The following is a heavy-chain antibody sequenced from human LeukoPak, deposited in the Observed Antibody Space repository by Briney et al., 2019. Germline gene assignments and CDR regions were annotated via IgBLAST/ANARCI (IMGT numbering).Heavy chain of an antibody. V-gene: IGHV4-59*01. J-gene: IGHJ5*02. Sequence: SETLSLTCTVSGGSISSYYWTWIRQPPGKRLEWIGYISYSGSTNYNPSLKSRVTISVDTSKNQFSLNLTSVTAADTAVYYCARGYSRSWYQAVVYIWLDPWGQGTLVTVSS. CDR3: ARGYSRSWYQAVVYIWLDP. CDR1: GGSISSYY. D-gene: IGHD6-13*01. CDR2: ISYSGST.